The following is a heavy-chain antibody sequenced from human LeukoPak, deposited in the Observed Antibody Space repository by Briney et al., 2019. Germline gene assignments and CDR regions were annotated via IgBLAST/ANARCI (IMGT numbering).Heavy chain of an antibody. D-gene: IGHD3-10*01. V-gene: IGHV3-48*03. CDR1: GFTFSSYE. Sequence: GGSLRLSCAASGFTFSSYEMNWVRQAPGKGLEWVSYISSSGSTIYYADSVKGRFTISRDNAKNSLYLQMNSLRAEDTAVYYCARDLYYGSGNRYWGQGTLVTVSS. J-gene: IGHJ4*02. CDR3: ARDLYYGSGNRY. CDR2: ISSSGSTI.